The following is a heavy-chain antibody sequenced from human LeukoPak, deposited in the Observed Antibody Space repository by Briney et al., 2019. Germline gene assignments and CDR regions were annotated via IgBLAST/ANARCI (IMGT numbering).Heavy chain of an antibody. Sequence: GESLKISCKGSGYSFTSYWIGWVRQMPGKGLEWMGIIYPGDSDTRYSPSFQGQATISADKSISTAYLQWSSLKASDTAVYYCARHRDRDGYNRDAFDIWGQGTMVTVSS. V-gene: IGHV5-51*01. CDR2: IYPGDSDT. J-gene: IGHJ3*02. CDR1: GYSFTSYW. D-gene: IGHD5-24*01. CDR3: ARHRDRDGYNRDAFDI.